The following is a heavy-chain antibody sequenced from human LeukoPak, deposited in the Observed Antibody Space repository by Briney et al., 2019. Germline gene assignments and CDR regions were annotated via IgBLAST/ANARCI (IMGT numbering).Heavy chain of an antibody. CDR3: AKGDYGDYPHYYGMDV. J-gene: IGHJ6*02. D-gene: IGHD4-17*01. CDR1: RFTFSSYA. CDR2: ISGSGGST. V-gene: IGHV3-23*01. Sequence: GGSLRLSCAASRFTFSSYAMSWVRQAPGKGLEWASAISGSGGSTYYADSAKGRFTISRDNSKNTLYLQMNSLRAEDTAVYYCAKGDYGDYPHYYGMDVWGQGTTVTVSS.